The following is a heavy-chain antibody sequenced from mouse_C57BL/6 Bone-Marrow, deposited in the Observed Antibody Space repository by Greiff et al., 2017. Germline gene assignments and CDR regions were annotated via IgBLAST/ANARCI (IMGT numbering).Heavy chain of an antibody. CDR1: GYTFTGYG. Sequence: VQGVESGAELARPGASVKLSCKASGYTFTGYGISWVKQRTGQGLEWIGEIYPRSGNTYYNEKFKGKATLTADKSSSTAYMELRSLTSEDSAVYFCARDSSGYAWGQGTLVTVSA. V-gene: IGHV1-81*01. D-gene: IGHD3-2*02. J-gene: IGHJ3*01. CDR2: IYPRSGNT. CDR3: ARDSSGYA.